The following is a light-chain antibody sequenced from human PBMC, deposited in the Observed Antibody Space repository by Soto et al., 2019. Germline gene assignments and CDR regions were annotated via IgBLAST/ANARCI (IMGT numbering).Light chain of an antibody. Sequence: EIVLTQSPGTLSLSPGERATLSFRASQSINNRYLAWYQQKPGQAPRLLIYAASSRATGIPDRFSGSGSGTAFTLTISRLEPEDFAVYYCQQFGSSPGFTFGPGTKVDIK. CDR1: QSINNRY. CDR2: AAS. CDR3: QQFGSSPGFT. J-gene: IGKJ3*01. V-gene: IGKV3-20*01.